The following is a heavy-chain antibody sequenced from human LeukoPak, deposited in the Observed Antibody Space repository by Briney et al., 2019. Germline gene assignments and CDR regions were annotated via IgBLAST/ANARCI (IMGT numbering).Heavy chain of an antibody. Sequence: ASVKVSCKASGYTFTSYYMHWVRQAPGQGLEWMGIINPSGGSTSYAQKFQGRVTMTRDTSTSTVYMELSSLRSEDTAVYYCAATDATYYYGSGSSSQWGQGTLVTVSS. J-gene: IGHJ4*02. CDR1: GYTFTSYY. CDR3: AATDATYYYGSGSSSQ. V-gene: IGHV1-46*01. D-gene: IGHD3-10*01. CDR2: INPSGGST.